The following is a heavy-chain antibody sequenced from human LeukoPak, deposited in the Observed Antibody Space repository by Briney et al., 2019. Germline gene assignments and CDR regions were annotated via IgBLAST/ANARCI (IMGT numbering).Heavy chain of an antibody. CDR3: ASPNLAAWDGGYFEDAFDI. V-gene: IGHV4-39*07. J-gene: IGHJ3*02. Sequence: SETLSLTCTVSGGSISSSSYYWSWIRQPPGKGLEWIGEIYHSGSTNYNPSLKSRVTISVDKSKNQFSLKLSSVTAADTAVYYCASPNLAAWDGGYFEDAFDIWGQGTMVTVSS. CDR1: GGSISSSSYY. CDR2: IYHSGST. D-gene: IGHD5-12*01.